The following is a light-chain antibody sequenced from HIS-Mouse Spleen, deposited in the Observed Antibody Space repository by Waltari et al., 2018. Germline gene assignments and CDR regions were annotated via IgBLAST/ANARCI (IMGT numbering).Light chain of an antibody. CDR1: QGINSY. V-gene: IGKV1-9*01. Sequence: DSQLTQSPSFLSASVGDRVTITCRASQGINSYLAGYQQKPGKAPKLLIYAASTLQSGVPSRFSVSGSGTEFTLTICSLQPEDFATYYCQQLNSYPPTCGQGTKVEI. CDR3: QQLNSYPPT. J-gene: IGKJ1*01. CDR2: AAS.